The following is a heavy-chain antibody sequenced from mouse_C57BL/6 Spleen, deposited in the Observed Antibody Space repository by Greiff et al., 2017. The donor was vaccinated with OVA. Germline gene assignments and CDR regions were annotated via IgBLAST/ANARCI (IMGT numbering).Heavy chain of an antibody. CDR1: GYTFTDYY. V-gene: IGHV1-26*01. CDR3: ARDYYGSSLYYFDY. CDR2: INPNNGGT. Sequence: EVQLQQSGPELVKPGASVKISCKASGYTFTDYYMNWVKQSHGKSLEWIGDINPNNGGTSYNQKFKGKATLTVDKSSSTAYMELRSLTSEDSAVYYFARDYYGSSLYYFDYWGQGTTLTVSS. J-gene: IGHJ2*01. D-gene: IGHD1-1*01.